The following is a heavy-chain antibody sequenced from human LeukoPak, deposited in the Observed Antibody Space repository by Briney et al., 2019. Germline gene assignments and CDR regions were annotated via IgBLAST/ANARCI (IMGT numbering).Heavy chain of an antibody. CDR2: INHSGST. CDR3: ARRYYDYVWGSYRPYYFDY. D-gene: IGHD3-16*02. Sequence: SETLSLTCAVYGGSFSGYYWSWIRQPPGKGLEWIGEINHSGSTNYNPSLKSRVTISVDTSKNQFSLKLSSVTAADTAVYYCARRYYDYVWGSYRPYYFDYWGQGTLVTVSS. CDR1: GGSFSGYY. J-gene: IGHJ4*02. V-gene: IGHV4-34*01.